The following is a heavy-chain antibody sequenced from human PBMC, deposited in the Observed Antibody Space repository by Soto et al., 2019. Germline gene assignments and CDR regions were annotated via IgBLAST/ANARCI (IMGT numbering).Heavy chain of an antibody. J-gene: IGHJ6*02. CDR1: GYSFTSYW. D-gene: IGHD3-10*01. Sequence: GESLKISCKGSGYSFTSYWIGWVRQMPGKGLEWMRIIYPGDSDTRYSPSFQGQVTISADKSISTAYLQWSSLKASDTAMYYCARVIRFGDSGMDVWGQGTTVTVSS. CDR2: IYPGDSDT. CDR3: ARVIRFGDSGMDV. V-gene: IGHV5-51*01.